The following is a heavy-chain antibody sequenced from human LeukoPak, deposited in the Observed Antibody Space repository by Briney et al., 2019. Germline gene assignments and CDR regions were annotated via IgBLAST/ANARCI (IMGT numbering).Heavy chain of an antibody. D-gene: IGHD6-19*01. J-gene: IGHJ3*02. CDR3: AKVDSSGWYGGVAFDI. CDR1: GFTFSSYA. V-gene: IGHV3-23*01. CDR2: IGGSGGRT. Sequence: PGGSLTLSCETSGFTFSSYAMSWVRQAPGKGLEWVSAIGGSGGRTYYADSVKGRFTISRDNSKNTLSLQMSSLRAEETAVYYCAKVDSSGWYGGVAFDIWGQGTMVTVSS.